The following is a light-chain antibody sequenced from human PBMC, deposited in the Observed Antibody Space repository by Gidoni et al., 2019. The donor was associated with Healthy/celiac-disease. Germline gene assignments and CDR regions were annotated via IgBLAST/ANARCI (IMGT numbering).Light chain of an antibody. V-gene: IGKV2-28*01. CDR2: LGS. CDR1: QSLLHSNGYNY. J-gene: IGKJ3*01. Sequence: DIVMTQSPLSLPVTPGEPAPISCRSSQSLLHSNGYNYLDWYLQKPGQSPQLLIYLGSNRASGVPDRFSGSGSGTDFTLKISRVEAEDVGVYYCMQDLQTPFTFGPGTKVEIK. CDR3: MQDLQTPFT.